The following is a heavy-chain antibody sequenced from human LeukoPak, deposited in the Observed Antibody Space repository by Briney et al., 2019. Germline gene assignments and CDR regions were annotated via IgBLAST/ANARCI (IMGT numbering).Heavy chain of an antibody. Sequence: PGRSLRLSCAASGFTFSSYAMHWVRQAPGKGLEWVAVIWSDASNTYYVDSVKGRFTISRDNSKNTLYLQMNSLRAEDTAVYYCARTYNIRYFDTWGQGTLVTVSS. J-gene: IGHJ4*02. V-gene: IGHV3-33*08. CDR2: IWSDASNT. CDR1: GFTFSSYA. D-gene: IGHD3-9*01. CDR3: ARTYNIRYFDT.